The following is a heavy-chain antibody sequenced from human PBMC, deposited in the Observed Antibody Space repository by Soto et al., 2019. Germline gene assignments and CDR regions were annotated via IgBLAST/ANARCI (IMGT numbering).Heavy chain of an antibody. D-gene: IGHD2-21*01. J-gene: IGHJ5*02. CDR1: GLTFSTSS. Sequence: GGSLRLSCAASGLTFSTSSMNWVRQGPGKGLEWVSAISGSGGSTYYADSVKGRFTISRDNSKNTLYLQMNSLRAEDTAVYYCAKDQAIRKRGMNWFDPWGQGTLGTVS. CDR3: AKDQAIRKRGMNWFDP. CDR2: ISGSGGST. V-gene: IGHV3-23*01.